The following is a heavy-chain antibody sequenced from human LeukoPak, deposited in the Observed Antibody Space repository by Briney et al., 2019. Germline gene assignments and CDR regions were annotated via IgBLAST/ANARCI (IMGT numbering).Heavy chain of an antibody. Sequence: ASVKVSCKASGYTFTSHYMHWVRQAPEQGLEWMGIINPSGGSTSYAQKFQGRVTMTRDTSISTAYMELSRLRSDDTAVYYCARDSGERGSGSYLIAYWGQGTLVTVSS. CDR3: ARDSGERGSGSYLIAY. CDR2: INPSGGST. D-gene: IGHD3-10*01. J-gene: IGHJ4*02. CDR1: GYTFTSHY. V-gene: IGHV1-46*01.